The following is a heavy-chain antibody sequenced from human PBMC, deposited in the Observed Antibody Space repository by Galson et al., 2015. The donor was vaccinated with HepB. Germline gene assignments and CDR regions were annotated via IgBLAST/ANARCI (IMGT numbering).Heavy chain of an antibody. CDR2: ISAYNGNT. CDR1: GYTFTSYG. J-gene: IGHJ5*02. V-gene: IGHV1-18*04. D-gene: IGHD3-10*01. CDR3: ARSGVAMVRGVIDPSGFDP. Sequence: SVKVSCKASGYTFTSYGISWVRQAPGQGLEWMGWISAYNGNTNYAQKLQGRVTMTTDTSTSTAYMELRSLRSDDTAVYYCARSGVAMVRGVIDPSGFDPWGQGTLVTVSS.